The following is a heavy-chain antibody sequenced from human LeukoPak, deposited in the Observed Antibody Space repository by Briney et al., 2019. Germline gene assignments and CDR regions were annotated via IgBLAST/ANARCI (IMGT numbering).Heavy chain of an antibody. D-gene: IGHD2-2*01. J-gene: IGHJ5*02. V-gene: IGHV4-61*02. CDR2: IYTSGST. CDR1: GGSISSGSYY. Sequence: SQTLSLTCTVSGGSISSGSYYWSWIRQPAGKGLEWIGRIYTSGSTIYNPSLKSRVTMSVDTSKNQFSLKLSSVTAADTAVYYCARWGQLNWFDLWGQGTLVTVSS. CDR3: ARWGQLNWFDL.